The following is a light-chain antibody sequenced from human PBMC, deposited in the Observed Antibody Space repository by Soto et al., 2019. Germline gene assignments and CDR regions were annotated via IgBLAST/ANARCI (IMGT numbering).Light chain of an antibody. CDR2: GTS. CDR1: QSLRSN. CDR3: QQYDKWPPSIT. J-gene: IGKJ5*01. Sequence: EIVMTQSPATLSVSPGEEATLACRASQSLRSNLAWYQQKPGQAPRLLIYGTSTRATGISARFSGGGSGTEFTLTISILQSEAFAVYYCQQYDKWPPSITFGQGTRLEIK. V-gene: IGKV3-15*01.